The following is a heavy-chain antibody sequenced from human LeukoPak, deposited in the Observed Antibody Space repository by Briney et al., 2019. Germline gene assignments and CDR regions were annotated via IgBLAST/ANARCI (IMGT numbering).Heavy chain of an antibody. CDR2: ISGNGGDT. J-gene: IGHJ4*02. V-gene: IGHV3-23*01. CDR3: ASALVVITTPGNY. Sequence: GGSLRLSCAASGFTFNNYALSWVRQAPGKGLEWVSAISGNGGDTYYADSVKGRFTISRDNSKNTLYLQMNSLRAEDTAVYYCASALVVITTPGNYWGQGTLVTVSS. CDR1: GFTFNNYA. D-gene: IGHD3-22*01.